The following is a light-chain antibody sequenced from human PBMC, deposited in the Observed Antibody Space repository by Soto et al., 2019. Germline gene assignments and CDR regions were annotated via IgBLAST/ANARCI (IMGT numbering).Light chain of an antibody. V-gene: IGLV2-14*01. Sequence: QSVLTQPASVSGSPGQSITISCTGTSSDVGAFNFVSWYQQHPGKAPKLIIYEVTNRPSGVSNRFSGSKSGNTASLTISGLQAEDEADFYCNSYTTSSNLVFGNGTKVTV. J-gene: IGLJ1*01. CDR2: EVT. CDR3: NSYTTSSNLV. CDR1: SSDVGAFNF.